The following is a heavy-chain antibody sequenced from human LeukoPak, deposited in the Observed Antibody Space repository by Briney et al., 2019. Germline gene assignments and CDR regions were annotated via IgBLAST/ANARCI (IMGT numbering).Heavy chain of an antibody. V-gene: IGHV3-48*04. CDR1: GFTFSSYN. D-gene: IGHD6-13*01. J-gene: IGHJ4*02. CDR2: ISRSSSSI. CDR3: ARTADGTSDY. Sequence: PGGSLRLSCAASGFTFSSYNMNWVRQAPGKGLEWVSYISRSSSSIYYADSVKGRFTISRDDAKSSLYLQMSSLRAEDTAVYYCARTADGTSDYWGQGTLVTVSS.